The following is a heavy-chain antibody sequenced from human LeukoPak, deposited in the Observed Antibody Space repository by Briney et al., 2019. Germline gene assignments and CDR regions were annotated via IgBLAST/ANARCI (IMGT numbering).Heavy chain of an antibody. CDR1: GFTFSSHS. D-gene: IGHD6-6*01. V-gene: IGHV3-7*03. CDR2: IKQDGSEK. J-gene: IGHJ6*02. Sequence: GGSLRLSCAASGFTFSSHSMNWVRQAPGKGLEWVANIKQDGSEKYYVDSVKGRFTISRDNAKNSLYLQMNSLRAEDTAVYYCAGEIEYSSSPEYYYYYYGMDVWGQGTTVTVSS. CDR3: AGEIEYSSSPEYYYYYYGMDV.